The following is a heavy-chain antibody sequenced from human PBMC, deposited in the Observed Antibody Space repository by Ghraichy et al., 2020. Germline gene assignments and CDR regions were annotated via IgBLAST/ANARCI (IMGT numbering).Heavy chain of an antibody. J-gene: IGHJ3*02. Sequence: ESLNISCTVSGGTVSSDNYYWSWFRQPPGKGLEWIGYVYYSGTTNYDPSLESRVTMSIDTSKNQFSLQLRFVTAADTAVYFCARWDYDSSGYRRPFDIWGQGTMVTVSS. CDR2: VYYSGTT. V-gene: IGHV4-61*01. CDR3: ARWDYDSSGYRRPFDI. CDR1: GGTVSSDNYY. D-gene: IGHD3-22*01.